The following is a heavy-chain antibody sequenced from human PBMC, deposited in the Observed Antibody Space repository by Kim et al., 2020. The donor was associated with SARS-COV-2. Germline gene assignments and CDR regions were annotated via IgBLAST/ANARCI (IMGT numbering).Heavy chain of an antibody. J-gene: IGHJ4*02. CDR3: ARLRTGIASPYYFDY. D-gene: IGHD6-13*01. Sequence: PSCHGQVTISADKSISTAYLQWSSLKASDTAMYYCARLRTGIASPYYFDYWGQGTLVTVSS. V-gene: IGHV5-51*01.